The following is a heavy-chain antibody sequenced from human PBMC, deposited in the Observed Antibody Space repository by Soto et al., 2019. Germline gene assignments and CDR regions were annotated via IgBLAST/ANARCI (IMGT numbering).Heavy chain of an antibody. CDR2: IYYSGTT. Sequence: SETLSLTCTVSGGSISSSSYYWGWIRQPPGKGLEWIGSIYYSGTTYYNPSHKSRVTISVDTSKNQFSLKLSSVTAADTAVYYCARHGQYYYDSSGYYHFDYWGQGTLVTVSS. D-gene: IGHD3-22*01. J-gene: IGHJ4*02. CDR1: GGSISSSSYY. V-gene: IGHV4-39*01. CDR3: ARHGQYYYDSSGYYHFDY.